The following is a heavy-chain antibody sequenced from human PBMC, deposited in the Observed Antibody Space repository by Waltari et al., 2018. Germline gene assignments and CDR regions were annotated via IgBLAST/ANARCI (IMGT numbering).Heavy chain of an antibody. D-gene: IGHD5-12*01. V-gene: IGHV4-34*01. CDR2: INHSGST. J-gene: IGHJ4*02. CDR1: GGSFSGYY. CDR3: ARGRDGYKTN. Sequence: QVQLQQWGAGLLKPSETLSLTCAVYGGSFSGYYWGWIRQPPGKGLVWIGEINHSGSTNYNPSLKGRVTISVDTSKNQFSLKLSSVTAADTAVYDCARGRDGYKTNGGQGTLVTVSS.